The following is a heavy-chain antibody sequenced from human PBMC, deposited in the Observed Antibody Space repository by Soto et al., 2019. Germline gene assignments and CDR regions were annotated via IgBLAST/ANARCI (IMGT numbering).Heavy chain of an antibody. V-gene: IGHV3-30*18. D-gene: IGHD2-2*01. CDR2: VSSDGSNK. J-gene: IGHJ5*02. CDR3: AKDRVIQLLPIWPDP. CDR1: GFSFSKYG. Sequence: LSLSCVASGFSFSKYGMHWVRQAPGKGLEWVASVSSDGSNKYYADSVKGRFTISRDNSKSTLYLQVDSLRGDDTAVYYCAKDRVIQLLPIWPDPWGQGTLVTVSS.